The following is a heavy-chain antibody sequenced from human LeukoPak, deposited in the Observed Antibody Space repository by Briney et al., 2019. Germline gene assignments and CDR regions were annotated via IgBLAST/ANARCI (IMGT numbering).Heavy chain of an antibody. D-gene: IGHD4-23*01. CDR3: ARHMTTVISPFDY. CDR2: IYPGDPDT. CDR1: GYRLTSYW. J-gene: IGHJ4*02. Sequence: GESLKISCKGSGYRLTSYWIGWARQMPGKGLEWMGIIYPGDPDTRYSPSFQGQVTISADRSTSTAYLQWSSLKASDIAMYYCARHMTTVISPFDYWGQGSLVTVSS. V-gene: IGHV5-51*01.